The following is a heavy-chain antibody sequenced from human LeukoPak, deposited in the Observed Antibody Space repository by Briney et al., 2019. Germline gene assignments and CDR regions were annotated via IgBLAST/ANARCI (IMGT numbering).Heavy chain of an antibody. D-gene: IGHD5-24*01. V-gene: IGHV1-8*01. CDR3: ARAGRDGKKDAFDI. J-gene: IGHJ3*02. CDR2: MNPNSGNT. CDR1: GYTFTSFD. Sequence: ASVKVSCKASGYTFTSFDINWVRQATGQGLEWMGWMNPNSGNTGYAQQFQGRVTMTRNTSISTVYMELSSLRSEDTAVYYCARAGRDGKKDAFDIWGQGTMVSVSS.